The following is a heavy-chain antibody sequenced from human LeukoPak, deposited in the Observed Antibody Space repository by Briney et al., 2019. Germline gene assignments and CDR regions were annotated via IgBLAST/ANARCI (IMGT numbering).Heavy chain of an antibody. CDR1: GFTFNNYA. CDR3: AKYHGDYAPSCFDH. V-gene: IGHV3-23*01. CDR2: ISGSGGST. J-gene: IGHJ5*02. Sequence: GGSLRLSCAASGFTFNNYAMTWVRQVPGKGLEWVSGISGSGGSTYYADSVKGRFTISRDNSKNTLYLQMNSLRVEDTAIYYCAKYHGDYAPSCFDHWGQGTLITVSS. D-gene: IGHD4-17*01.